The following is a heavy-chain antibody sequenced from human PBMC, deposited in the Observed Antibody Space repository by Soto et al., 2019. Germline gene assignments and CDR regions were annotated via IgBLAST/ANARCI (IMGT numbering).Heavy chain of an antibody. V-gene: IGHV3-48*02. Sequence: VGSLRLSCAASGFTFSSYSMNWVRQAPGKGLEWVSYISSSSSTIYYADSVKGRFTISRDNAKDSLYLQMNSLRDEDTAVYYCARDGYDFWSGYYSYYFDYWGQGTLVTVSS. D-gene: IGHD3-3*01. CDR2: ISSSSSTI. J-gene: IGHJ4*02. CDR3: ARDGYDFWSGYYSYYFDY. CDR1: GFTFSSYS.